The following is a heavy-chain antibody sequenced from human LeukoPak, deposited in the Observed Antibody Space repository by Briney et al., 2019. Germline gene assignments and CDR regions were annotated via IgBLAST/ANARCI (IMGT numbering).Heavy chain of an antibody. J-gene: IGHJ5*02. D-gene: IGHD4-11*01. Sequence: SETLSLTCTVSGGSISSYYWSWIRQPAGKGLEWIGHIHTSGSTNYNPSLKSLVTMSVDTSKNQFSLKLTSVTAADTAVYYCAREISVTTGLYWFDPWGQGTLVTVSS. CDR1: GGSISSYY. CDR3: AREISVTTGLYWFDP. V-gene: IGHV4-4*07. CDR2: IHTSGST.